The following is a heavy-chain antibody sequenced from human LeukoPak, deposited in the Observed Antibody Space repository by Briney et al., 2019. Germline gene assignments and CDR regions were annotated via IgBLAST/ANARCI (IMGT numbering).Heavy chain of an antibody. CDR2: ITPGNSDT. V-gene: IGHV5-51*01. CDR3: ATRIDGTYY. Sequence: GESLKIFSKGYGYNFPTYWIGWMRQMSGKGLEWMAIITPGNSDTQYSPSLQGQVTISADKSTSTAYLQWSSLKASDSAMYYCATRIDGTYYWGQGTLVTVSS. J-gene: IGHJ4*02. CDR1: GYNFPTYW. D-gene: IGHD1-26*01.